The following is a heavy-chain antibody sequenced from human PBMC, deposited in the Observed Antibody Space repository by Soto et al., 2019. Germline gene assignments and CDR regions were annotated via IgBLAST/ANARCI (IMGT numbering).Heavy chain of an antibody. D-gene: IGHD6-19*01. J-gene: IGHJ4*02. Sequence: QITLKESGPTLVKPTQTLTLTCTFSGFSLSTSGVGVGWIRQPPGKALEWLALIYWDDDKRYSPSLKSRLTITKDTSKNQVVLTMTHLDPEDTATYYCGHRSSGWKYFDYWGQGTLVTVSS. V-gene: IGHV2-5*02. CDR1: GFSLSTSGVG. CDR2: IYWDDDK. CDR3: GHRSSGWKYFDY.